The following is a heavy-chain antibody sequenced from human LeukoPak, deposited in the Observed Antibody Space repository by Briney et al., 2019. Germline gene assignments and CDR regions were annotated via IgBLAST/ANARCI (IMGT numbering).Heavy chain of an antibody. J-gene: IGHJ4*02. CDR1: GFTFSSYA. D-gene: IGHD4-17*01. CDR2: ISYDGSNK. V-gene: IGHV3-30-3*01. CDR3: ARRVYGDSYFDY. Sequence: GRSLRLSCAASGFTFSSYAMHWVRQAPGKGLEWVAVISYDGSNKYYADSVKGRFTISRDNSKNTLYLQMNSLRAEDTAVYYCARRVYGDSYFDYWGQGTLVTVSS.